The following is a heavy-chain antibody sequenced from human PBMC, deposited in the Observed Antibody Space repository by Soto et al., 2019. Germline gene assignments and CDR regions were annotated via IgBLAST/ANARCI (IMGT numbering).Heavy chain of an antibody. J-gene: IGHJ5*02. CDR1: GYGLTGYD. CDR2: MNPNSGNT. D-gene: IGHD2-15*01. CDR3: ARGGVYCSGGSCYSNWFAP. Sequence: ALVKRSCKSSGYGLTGYDVSWVRKATGQGLEWMGWMNPNSGNTGYAQKFQGRVTMTRNTSISTAYMELSSLRSEDTAVYYCARGGVYCSGGSCYSNWFAPWGQGTLVTVSS. V-gene: IGHV1-8*01.